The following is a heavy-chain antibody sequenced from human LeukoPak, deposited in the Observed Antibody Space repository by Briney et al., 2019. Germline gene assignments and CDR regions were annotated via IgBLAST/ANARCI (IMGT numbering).Heavy chain of an antibody. CDR3: ASTSDYYDSRGYYDPGFDY. V-gene: IGHV5-51*01. CDR1: GYSFTSYW. Sequence: GESLKISCKGSGYSFTSYWIGWVRQMPGKGLEWMGIIYPGDSDTRYSPSFQGQVTISADKSISTAYLQWSSLKASDTAMYYCASTSDYYDSRGYYDPGFDYWGQGTLVTVSS. J-gene: IGHJ4*02. CDR2: IYPGDSDT. D-gene: IGHD3-22*01.